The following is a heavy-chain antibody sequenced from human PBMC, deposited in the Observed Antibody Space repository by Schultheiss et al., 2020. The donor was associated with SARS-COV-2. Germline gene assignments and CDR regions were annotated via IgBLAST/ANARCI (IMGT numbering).Heavy chain of an antibody. Sequence: ASVKVSCKASGYTFTGYYMHWVRQAPGQRLEWMGWINGGNGNTKYSQKFQGRVTMTWDTSISTAYMEMSRLRSDDTAMYYCARRRVSGSRRDYWGQGTLVTVSS. CDR1: GYTFTGYY. J-gene: IGHJ4*02. V-gene: IGHV1-2*02. D-gene: IGHD3-22*01. CDR3: ARRRVSGSRRDY. CDR2: INGGNGNT.